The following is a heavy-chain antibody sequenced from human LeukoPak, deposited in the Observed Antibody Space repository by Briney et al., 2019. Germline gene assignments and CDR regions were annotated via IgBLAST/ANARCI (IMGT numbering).Heavy chain of an antibody. J-gene: IGHJ3*01. Sequence: GGSLRLPRAASGFTSDHYALHWVRQAPGKGLEWVPLISGDARATYYTSSVKSRFTIFRHNSKNSLNLPMSSLRTEDTALYSCAKASDAFDLWGQGTMVTVSS. CDR1: GFTSDHYA. CDR3: AKASDAFDL. CDR2: ISGDARAT. V-gene: IGHV3-43*02.